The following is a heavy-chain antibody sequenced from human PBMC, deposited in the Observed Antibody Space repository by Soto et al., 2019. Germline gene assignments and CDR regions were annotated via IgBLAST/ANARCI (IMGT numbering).Heavy chain of an antibody. CDR2: INPVGGTT. D-gene: IGHD1-20*01. V-gene: IGHV1-46*01. CDR1: GYTFTNYY. CDR3: ARSDNRVLDY. Sequence: ASVKVSCKASGYTFTNYYMHWVRQAPGQGLEWMGFINPVGGTTSYAQKFPGRVSMTRDTSTSTLYMELTSLRSEDTAVYYCARSDNRVLDYWGQGTLVTVSS. J-gene: IGHJ4*02.